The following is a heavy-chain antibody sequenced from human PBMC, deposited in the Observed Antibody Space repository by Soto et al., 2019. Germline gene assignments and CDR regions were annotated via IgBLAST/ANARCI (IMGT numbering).Heavy chain of an antibody. V-gene: IGHV1-69*12. Sequence: QVLLVQSGAEVKKPGSSVRVSCKTSGGTFSSFAISWVRLAPGQGLEWMGVIVPMFAAPTYAQKFQGRVSXXADXSTRXXYXXXXXXXXXXXXXXXXXXXXXXXXXXXXXGXDVWGQGTTVTVSS. CDR3: XXXXXXXXXXXXXGXDV. CDR1: GGTFSSFA. J-gene: IGHJ6*02. CDR2: IVPMFAAP.